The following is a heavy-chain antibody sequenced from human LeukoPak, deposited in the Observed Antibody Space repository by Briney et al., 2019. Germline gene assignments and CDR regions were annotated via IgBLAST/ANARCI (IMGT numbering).Heavy chain of an antibody. CDR2: MKVIGSEK. D-gene: IGHD3-10*01. CDR3: ARGPNYGSRSDFFHL. J-gene: IGHJ4*02. V-gene: IGHV3-7*03. CDR1: GFTFSNHW. Sequence: GGSLRLSCAASGFTFSNHWMNWVRQAPGKGLEWVANMKVIGSEKYCVDCVKGRFTISRDNAKNSLYLQMNRLRAEDTAVYYCARGPNYGSRSDFFHLWGQGTLVTVSS.